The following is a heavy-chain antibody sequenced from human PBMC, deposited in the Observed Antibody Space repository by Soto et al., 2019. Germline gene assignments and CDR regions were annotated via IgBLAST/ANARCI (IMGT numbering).Heavy chain of an antibody. CDR2: IIPIFGTA. V-gene: IGHV1-69*13. CDR1: GVTFSSYA. D-gene: IGHD5-18*01. Sequence: GASVKVSCKASGVTFSSYAISWVRQAPGQGLEWMGGIIPIFGTANYAQKFQGRVTITADESTSTAYMELSSLRSEDTAVYYCARLSGYSYGPYYYYYGMDVWGQGTTVTVSS. CDR3: ARLSGYSYGPYYYYYGMDV. J-gene: IGHJ6*02.